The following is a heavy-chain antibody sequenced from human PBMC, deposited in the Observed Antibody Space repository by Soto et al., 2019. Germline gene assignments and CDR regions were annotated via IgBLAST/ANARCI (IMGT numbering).Heavy chain of an antibody. V-gene: IGHV4-4*02. D-gene: IGHD1-1*01. CDR2: IYRSGDT. Sequence: HAETLSLTCAVSSGSISSDRWWSWVRQPPGQGLEWIAEIYRSGDTKYNLSLKTRVTISVDKSKNQFSLRLSSVTAADTAIYYCASSWNGDDFDYWGPGILVTVSS. J-gene: IGHJ4*02. CDR1: SGSISSDRW. CDR3: ASSWNGDDFDY.